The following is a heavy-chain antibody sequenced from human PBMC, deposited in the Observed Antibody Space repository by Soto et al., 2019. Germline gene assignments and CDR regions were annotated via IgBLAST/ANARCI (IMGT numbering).Heavy chain of an antibody. Sequence: EVQLVQSGGGLVQPGGSLKLSCAASGFTFSGSTVHWVRQASGEGLQWVGRIRSKANAYATTYIASVKGRFTISRDDSRNTAYLQMSDLKTEYTAVYYCTGGYCTGATCYSGYFQHWGQGALVTVFS. CDR2: IRSKANAYAT. CDR3: TGGYCTGATCYSGYFQH. D-gene: IGHD2-15*01. V-gene: IGHV3-73*02. J-gene: IGHJ1*01. CDR1: GFTFSGST.